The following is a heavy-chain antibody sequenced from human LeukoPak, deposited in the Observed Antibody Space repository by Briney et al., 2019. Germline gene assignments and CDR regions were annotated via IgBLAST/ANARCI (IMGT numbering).Heavy chain of an antibody. CDR3: ARVGVSDIAAYYFDY. Sequence: ASVKVPCKASGGTFSSYAISWVRQAPGQGLEWMGGIIPIFGTANYAQKFQGRVTIAADESTSTAYMELSSLRSEDTAVYYCARVGVSDIAAYYFDYWGQGTLVTVSS. CDR1: GGTFSSYA. CDR2: IIPIFGTA. V-gene: IGHV1-69*13. J-gene: IGHJ4*02. D-gene: IGHD6-25*01.